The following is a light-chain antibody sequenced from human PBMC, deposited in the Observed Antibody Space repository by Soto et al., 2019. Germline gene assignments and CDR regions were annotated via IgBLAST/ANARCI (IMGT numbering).Light chain of an antibody. J-gene: IGLJ1*01. CDR1: SSDVGSYNR. Sequence: SGIAHPPPWSPYPEKSVTISCTGTSSDVGSYNRVSWYQQPPGTAPKLMIYEVSNRPSGVPDRFSGSKSGNPASLTISGLQAEDEADYYCNSYTSSSTYVFGTGTKVTVL. CDR2: EVS. V-gene: IGLV2-18*02. CDR3: NSYTSSSTYV.